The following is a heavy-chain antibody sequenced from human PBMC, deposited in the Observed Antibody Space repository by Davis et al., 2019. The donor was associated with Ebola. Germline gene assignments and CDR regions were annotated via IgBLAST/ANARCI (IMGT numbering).Heavy chain of an antibody. CDR3: ARDLVVVAAPHNWFDP. V-gene: IGHV1-69*06. J-gene: IGHJ5*02. D-gene: IGHD2-15*01. CDR2: IIPIFGTP. CDR1: GGTFSSYA. Sequence: SVKVSCKASGGTFSSYAITWVRQAPGQGLEWMGGIIPIFGTPNYAQNFQGRVTITADKSTSTAYMELSSLRSEDTAVYYCARDLVVVAAPHNWFDPWGQGTLVTVSS.